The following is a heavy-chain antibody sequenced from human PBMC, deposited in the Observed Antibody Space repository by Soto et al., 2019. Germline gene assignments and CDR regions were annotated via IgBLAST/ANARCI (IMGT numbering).Heavy chain of an antibody. CDR2: ISYDGTNK. V-gene: IGHV3-30*18. Sequence: QVQLVESGGGVVQPGRSLRLSCAASGFTFSSFGMHWVRQAPGKGLEWVAVISYDGTNKYYADSVKGRFTISRDNSKSTLYLQMNSLRAEDTAVYYCAKDVGFGDQCYFDLWGRGTLVTVSS. CDR1: GFTFSSFG. J-gene: IGHJ2*01. D-gene: IGHD3-10*01. CDR3: AKDVGFGDQCYFDL.